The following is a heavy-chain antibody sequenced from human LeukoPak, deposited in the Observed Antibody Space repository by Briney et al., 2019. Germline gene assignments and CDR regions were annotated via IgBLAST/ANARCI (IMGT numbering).Heavy chain of an antibody. Sequence: ASVKVSCKTSGYTFTSSHAHWVRQAPGQGLEWMGIINCGDGYTNYAQKFQGRVSVTADTSTSTLYMELSRLTTEDTAIYYCAGDRGGSYSIDYWGQGTLITVSP. D-gene: IGHD1-26*01. CDR3: AGDRGGSYSIDY. V-gene: IGHV1-46*01. CDR1: GYTFTSSH. CDR2: INCGDGYT. J-gene: IGHJ4*02.